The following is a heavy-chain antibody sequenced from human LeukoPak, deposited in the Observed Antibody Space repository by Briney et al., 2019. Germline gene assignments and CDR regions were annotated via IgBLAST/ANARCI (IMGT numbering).Heavy chain of an antibody. CDR3: ARGPSHGGFDI. J-gene: IGHJ3*02. CDR2: INTNSGAT. CDR1: GYTFIDYH. Sequence: GASVKVSCKASGYTFIDYHIQWIRQAPGQGLEWMGDINTNSGATRYAQSFQGRVALSRDTSVSTAYMEMSSLRSDDTSVYYCARGPSHGGFDIWGQGTMVTVSS. D-gene: IGHD4-23*01. V-gene: IGHV1-2*02.